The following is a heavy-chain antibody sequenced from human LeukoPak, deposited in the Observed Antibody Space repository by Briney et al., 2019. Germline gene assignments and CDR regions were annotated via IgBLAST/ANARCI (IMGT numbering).Heavy chain of an antibody. CDR1: GFTFNNYA. CDR3: AKHLWRDLVSVGEGYYFGS. V-gene: IGHV3-23*01. J-gene: IGHJ4*02. CDR2: ISGDGVSP. D-gene: IGHD5/OR15-5a*01. Sequence: GGSLRLSCAASGFTFNNYALAWVRQTPEKGLECVSAISGDGVSPYYVDSVRGRFTISRDNSKNTLYLHMNSLRAEDTALYYCAKHLWRDLVSVGEGYYFGSWGQGTLVTVSS.